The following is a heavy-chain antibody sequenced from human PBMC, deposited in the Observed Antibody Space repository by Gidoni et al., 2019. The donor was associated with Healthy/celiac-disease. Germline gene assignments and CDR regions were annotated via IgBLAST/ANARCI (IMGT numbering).Heavy chain of an antibody. V-gene: IGHV4-39*01. CDR1: GGPISSSSYY. Sequence: QLQLQESGPGLVKPSETLSLTCTGSGGPISSSSYYCGWGRQHPGKGLEWIGGRYYSGRTYYHPSLKSRVTISVDTSKNQFSLKLSSVTAADTAVYYCASQTYYDFWSGPNYFDYWGQGTLVTVSS. CDR3: ASQTYYDFWSGPNYFDY. J-gene: IGHJ4*02. D-gene: IGHD3-3*01. CDR2: RYYSGRT.